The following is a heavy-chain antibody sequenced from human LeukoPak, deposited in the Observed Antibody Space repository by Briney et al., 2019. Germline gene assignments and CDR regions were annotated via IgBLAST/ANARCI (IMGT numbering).Heavy chain of an antibody. J-gene: IGHJ5*02. V-gene: IGHV1-46*01. Sequence: ASVKVSCKASGYTLTTYYMHWVRQAPGQGLEGMGIINPTGGDTTYAQIFQGRVTMTRDTSTSTFYMELSSLRYEDPAMYYCARGAVVTAMAYNWFDPWGQGTPVTVSS. CDR2: INPTGGDT. D-gene: IGHD2-21*02. CDR1: GYTLTTYY. CDR3: ARGAVVTAMAYNWFDP.